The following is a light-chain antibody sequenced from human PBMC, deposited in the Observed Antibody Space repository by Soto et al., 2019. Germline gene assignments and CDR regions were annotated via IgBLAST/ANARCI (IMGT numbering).Light chain of an antibody. CDR1: QSISSW. V-gene: IGKV1-5*03. CDR2: KAS. CDR3: QQYNSYSLT. J-gene: IGKJ4*01. Sequence: DIQMTQSPSTLSASVGDRVTITCRASQSISSWLSWYQQKPGKAPKLLIYKASSLESGVPSRFSGSGSGTEFTLTISSLQPDDFATYYCQQYNSYSLTFGGGTKVEIK.